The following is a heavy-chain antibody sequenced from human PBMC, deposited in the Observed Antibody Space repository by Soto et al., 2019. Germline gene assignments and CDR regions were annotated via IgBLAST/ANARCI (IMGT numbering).Heavy chain of an antibody. CDR1: GGTFISYT. J-gene: IGHJ4*02. CDR2: IIPILGIA. V-gene: IGHV1-69*02. D-gene: IGHD5-12*01. CDR3: ASAQYSGYDNDY. Sequence: ASVKVSCKASGGTFISYTISWVRQAPGQGLEWMGRIIPILGIANYAQKFQGRVTITADKSTSTAYMELSSLRSEDTAVYYCASAQYSGYDNDYWGQGTLVTVSS.